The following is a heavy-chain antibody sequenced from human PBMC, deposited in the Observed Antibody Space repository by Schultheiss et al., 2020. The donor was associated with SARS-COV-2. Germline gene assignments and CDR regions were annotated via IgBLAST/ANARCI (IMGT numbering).Heavy chain of an antibody. V-gene: IGHV4-61*03. CDR1: GGSISSGAYY. J-gene: IGHJ4*02. Sequence: SETLSLTCTVSGGSISSGAYYWSWIRQPPGKGLEWIGEIYHSGSTNYNPSLKSRVTISVDTSKNHFSLKLSSVTAADTAVYYCAGAGDDYFGSGSPLSFAYWGQGTLVTVSS. CDR3: AGAGDDYFGSGSPLSFAY. D-gene: IGHD3-10*01. CDR2: IYHSGST.